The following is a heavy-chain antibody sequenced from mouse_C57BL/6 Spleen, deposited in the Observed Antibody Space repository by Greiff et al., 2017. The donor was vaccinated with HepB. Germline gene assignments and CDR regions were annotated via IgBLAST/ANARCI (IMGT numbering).Heavy chain of an antibody. V-gene: IGHV1-15*01. Sequence: QVQLQQSGAELVRPGASVTLSCKASGYTFTDYEMHWVKQTPVHGLEWIGAIDPETGGTAYNQKFKGKAILTADKSSSTAYMELRSLTSEDSAVYYCTRFDYEAYWGQGTLVTVSA. CDR1: GYTFTDYE. J-gene: IGHJ3*01. D-gene: IGHD2-4*01. CDR3: TRFDYEAY. CDR2: IDPETGGT.